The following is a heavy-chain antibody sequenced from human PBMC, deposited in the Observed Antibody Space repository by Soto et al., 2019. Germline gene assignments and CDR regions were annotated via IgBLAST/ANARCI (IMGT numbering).Heavy chain of an antibody. D-gene: IGHD3-22*01. J-gene: IGHJ4*02. CDR2: ISGSGGST. V-gene: IGHV3-23*01. CDR3: AKGTSYYDSSGFDY. Sequence: EVQLLESGGDLLQPAGSLRLSCAASGFTFSNYAMTWVRQAPGKGLEWVSVISGSGGSTYYADSVKGRFTISRDTSKNTLYLQMNNLRAEDTALYYCAKGTSYYDSSGFDYWGQGTLVTVSS. CDR1: GFTFSNYA.